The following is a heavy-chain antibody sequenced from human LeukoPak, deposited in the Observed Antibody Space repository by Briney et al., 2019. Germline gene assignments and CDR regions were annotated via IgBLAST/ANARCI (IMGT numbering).Heavy chain of an antibody. CDR3: AKHTKKFFGTYYYDSSGYFGLLDH. D-gene: IGHD3-22*01. Sequence: GGSLRLSCAVSGFTFSNYAMSWVRQAPGKGLEWISGIGATGDNTYYADSVKSRFIISRDNSKNTLFLQMNSLRAEDTAVYYCAKHTKKFFGTYYYDSSGYFGLLDHWGQGILVIVSS. J-gene: IGHJ4*02. CDR2: IGATGDNT. CDR1: GFTFSNYA. V-gene: IGHV3-23*01.